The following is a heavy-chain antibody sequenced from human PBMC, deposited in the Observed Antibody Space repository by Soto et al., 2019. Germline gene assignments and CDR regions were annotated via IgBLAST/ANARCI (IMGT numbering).Heavy chain of an antibody. CDR2: ISHDETNK. CDR1: GFPFSDYA. CDR3: ARDSMELRSASPRYGMDV. D-gene: IGHD1-7*01. V-gene: IGHV3-30-3*01. Sequence: GGSLRLSCAASGFPFSDYAMHWVRQAPGKGLEWVSVISHDETNKYYADSVKGRFTISRDNSKNTLYLQMNSLRPEDTALYYCARDSMELRSASPRYGMDVWGQGTTVTVSS. J-gene: IGHJ6*02.